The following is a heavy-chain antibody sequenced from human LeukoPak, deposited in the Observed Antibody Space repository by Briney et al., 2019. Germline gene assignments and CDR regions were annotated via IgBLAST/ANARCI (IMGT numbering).Heavy chain of an antibody. V-gene: IGHV4-34*01. Sequence: PSETLSLTCAVYGGSFSGYYWSWIRQPPGKGLEWIGEINHSGSTNYNPSLKSRVTISVDTSKNQFSLKLSSATAADTAVYYCARGRIQLSAPLGCWRQGTLGTVSS. CDR2: INHSGST. J-gene: IGHJ4*02. CDR3: ARGRIQLSAPLGC. D-gene: IGHD5-18*01. CDR1: GGSFSGYY.